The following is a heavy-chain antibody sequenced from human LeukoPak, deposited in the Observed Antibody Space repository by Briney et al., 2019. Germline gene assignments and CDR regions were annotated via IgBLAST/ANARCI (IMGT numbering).Heavy chain of an antibody. CDR1: GFTFSNAW. CDR3: AKSGYSYGLDY. J-gene: IGHJ4*02. Sequence: PGGSLRLSCAASGFTFSNAWMSWVRQAPGKGLEWVSAISGSGGSTYYADSVKGRFTISRDNSKNTLYLQMNSLRAEDTAVYYCAKSGYSYGLDYWGQGTLVTVSS. V-gene: IGHV3-23*01. D-gene: IGHD5-18*01. CDR2: ISGSGGST.